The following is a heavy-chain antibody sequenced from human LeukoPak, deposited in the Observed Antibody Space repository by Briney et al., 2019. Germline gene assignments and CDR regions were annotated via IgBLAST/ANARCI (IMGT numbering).Heavy chain of an antibody. CDR3: TKESLADSSFDY. CDR2: ISDSGGST. D-gene: IGHD3-16*01. Sequence: PGGSLRLSCAASGFTFSNYAMSWVRQAPGKGLEWVSGISDSGGSTYYADSVKGRFTTSRDNSKNTLYLQMNSLRVDDTAVYYCTKESLADSSFDYWGQGTLVTVSS. CDR1: GFTFSNYA. V-gene: IGHV3-23*01. J-gene: IGHJ4*02.